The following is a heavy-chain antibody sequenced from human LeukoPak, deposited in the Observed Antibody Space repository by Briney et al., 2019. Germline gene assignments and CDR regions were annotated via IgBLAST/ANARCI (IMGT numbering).Heavy chain of an antibody. J-gene: IGHJ4*02. CDR3: ARAKYQLYYFDY. CDR2: IKQDGSEK. CDR1: GFTFSNAW. V-gene: IGHV3-7*01. D-gene: IGHD2-2*01. Sequence: GGSLRLSCAASGFTFSNAWMSWVRQAPGKGLEWVANIKQDGSEKYYVDSVKGRFTISRDNAKNSLYLQMNSLRAEDTAVYYCARAKYQLYYFDYWGQGTLVTVSS.